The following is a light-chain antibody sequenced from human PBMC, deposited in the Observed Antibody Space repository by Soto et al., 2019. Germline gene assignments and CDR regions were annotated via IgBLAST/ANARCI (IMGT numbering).Light chain of an antibody. V-gene: IGLV2-14*01. CDR3: SSYTSSSTLV. CDR2: EVS. Sequence: QSVLTQPASVSGSPGQSITISCTGTSSDVGDFDCVSWYQQHPCKAPKLMIYEVSDRPSGVSNRFSGSKSGDTASLTISGLQAEDEADYYCSSYTSSSTLVFGGGTKLTVL. J-gene: IGLJ2*01. CDR1: SSDVGDFDC.